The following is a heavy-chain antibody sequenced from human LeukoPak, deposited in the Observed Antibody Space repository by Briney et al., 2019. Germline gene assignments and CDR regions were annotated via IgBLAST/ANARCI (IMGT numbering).Heavy chain of an antibody. V-gene: IGHV4-59*01. J-gene: IGHJ6*03. CDR2: VYYSGDT. CDR1: GGSITGYY. Sequence: SETLSLTCTVSGGSITGYYWTWIRQPPGKGLEWIGYVYYSGDTEYNPSLKSRVTMSVGRSKNQISLNLRSVTAADTAVYYCAKVPDFGAGYYYYYMDVWGKGTTVTVSS. D-gene: IGHD3/OR15-3a*01. CDR3: AKVPDFGAGYYYYYMDV.